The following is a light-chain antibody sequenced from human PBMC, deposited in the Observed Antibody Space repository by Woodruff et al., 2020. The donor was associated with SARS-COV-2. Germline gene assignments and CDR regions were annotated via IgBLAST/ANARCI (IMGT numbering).Light chain of an antibody. Sequence: RASQSISSWLAWYQQKPGKAPKLLIYKASSLESGVPSRFSGSGSGTEFTLTISRLEPDDSALYYCQQYDMSPWTFGQG. CDR1: QSISSW. CDR3: QQYDMSPWT. CDR2: KAS. V-gene: IGKV1-5*03. J-gene: IGKJ1*01.